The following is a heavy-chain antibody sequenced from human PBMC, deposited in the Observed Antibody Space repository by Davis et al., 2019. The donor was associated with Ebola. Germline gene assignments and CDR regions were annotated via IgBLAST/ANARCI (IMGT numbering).Heavy chain of an antibody. CDR1: GYTFTSYD. CDR2: MNPNSGNT. Sequence: ASVKVSCKASGYTFTSYDINWVRQATGQGLEWMGWMNPNSGNTGYAQKFQGRVTMTRNTSISTAYMELSSLRSEDTAVYYCASLYSSSIGDTGYWGQGTLVTVSS. D-gene: IGHD6-6*01. V-gene: IGHV1-8*01. CDR3: ASLYSSSIGDTGY. J-gene: IGHJ4*02.